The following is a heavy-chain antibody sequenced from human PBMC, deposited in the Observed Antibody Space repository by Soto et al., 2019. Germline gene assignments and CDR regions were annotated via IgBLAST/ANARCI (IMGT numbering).Heavy chain of an antibody. J-gene: IGHJ4*02. Sequence: QVQLVESGGGVVQPGRSLRLSCAASGFTFSSYAMHWVRQAPGKGLEWVAVISYDGSNKYYADSVKGRFTISRDNSKNPMYLQMNSLRAEDTAVYYCARDSPAYYYDSSDDGFLDYWGQGTLVTVSS. CDR3: ARDSPAYYYDSSDDGFLDY. D-gene: IGHD3-22*01. V-gene: IGHV3-30-3*01. CDR1: GFTFSSYA. CDR2: ISYDGSNK.